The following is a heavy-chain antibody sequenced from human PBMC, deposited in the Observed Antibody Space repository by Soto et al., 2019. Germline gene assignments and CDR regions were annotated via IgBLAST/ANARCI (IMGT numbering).Heavy chain of an antibody. Sequence: PSETLSLTCAVSGASIRSYHWSWIRQPAGKGLEWIGRMQHTGNTNYNPSLKSRVTMSVDTSKNQISLTMTSATAADTAAYFCAKDVSSRRWFDPWGQGILVTVSS. J-gene: IGHJ5*01. D-gene: IGHD3-16*01. CDR3: AKDVSSRRWFDP. CDR1: GASIRSYH. CDR2: MQHTGNT. V-gene: IGHV4-4*07.